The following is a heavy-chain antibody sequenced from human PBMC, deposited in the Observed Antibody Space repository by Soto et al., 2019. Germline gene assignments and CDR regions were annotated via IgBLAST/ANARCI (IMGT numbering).Heavy chain of an antibody. CDR3: ARDGYYYDSSGYYRLGGMDV. J-gene: IGHJ6*02. V-gene: IGHV3-23*01. Sequence: GGSLRLSCAASGFTFSSYAMSWVRQAPGKGLEWVSAISGSGGSTYYADSVKGRFTISRDNSKNTLYLQMNSLRAEDTAVYYCARDGYYYDSSGYYRLGGMDVWGQGTTVTVSS. CDR1: GFTFSSYA. CDR2: ISGSGGST. D-gene: IGHD3-22*01.